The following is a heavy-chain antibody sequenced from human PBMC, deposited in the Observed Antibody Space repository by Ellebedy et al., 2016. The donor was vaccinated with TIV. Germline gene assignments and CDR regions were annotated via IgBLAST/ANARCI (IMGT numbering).Heavy chain of an antibody. V-gene: IGHV4-34*01. Sequence: SETLSLXXAVSGAPSGHYFWSWIRQSPGKGLEWIGEVTHTGDTNYNPSLESRVTMSLDTSENQFSLKVNSVTAADTAVYFCARGFPAAWELAGAWGQGTLVTVSA. D-gene: IGHD6-19*01. CDR1: GAPSGHYF. CDR3: ARGFPAAWELAGA. CDR2: VTHTGDT. J-gene: IGHJ4*02.